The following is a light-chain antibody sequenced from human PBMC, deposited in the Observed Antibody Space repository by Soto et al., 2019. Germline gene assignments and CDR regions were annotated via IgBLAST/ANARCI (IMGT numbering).Light chain of an antibody. CDR2: DAS. V-gene: IGKV3-11*01. J-gene: IGKJ5*01. CDR3: QQRSNWPPEIT. Sequence: EIVSTESPGTLSLSPGERATLSCRASQSVSNNYLAWYQQKPGQAPRLLIYDASNRATGIPARFSGSGSGTDFTLTISSLEPEDFAVYYCQQRSNWPPEITFGQGTRLDIK. CDR1: QSVSNNY.